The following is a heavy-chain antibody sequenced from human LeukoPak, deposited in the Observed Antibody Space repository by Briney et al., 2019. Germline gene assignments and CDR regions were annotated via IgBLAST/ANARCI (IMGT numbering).Heavy chain of an antibody. J-gene: IGHJ3*02. CDR1: GFTFSTYS. V-gene: IGHV3-64D*06. CDR2: ISTNGGST. D-gene: IGHD3-3*02. Sequence: GGSLRLSCAASGFTFSTYSMNWVRQAPGKGLEYVSAISTNGGSTYYADSVKARFTISRDNSKNTLYLQMSSLRPEDTAVYYCHLPSDAFDIWGQGTMVTVSS. CDR3: HLPSDAFDI.